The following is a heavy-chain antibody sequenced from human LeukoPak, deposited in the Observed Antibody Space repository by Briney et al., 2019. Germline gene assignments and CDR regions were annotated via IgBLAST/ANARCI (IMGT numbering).Heavy chain of an antibody. V-gene: IGHV7-4-1*02. CDR3: ARDKFWGEAARPPEAFDI. CDR1: GYTFTSYA. J-gene: IGHJ3*02. CDR2: INTNTGNP. Sequence: ASVKVSCKASGYTFTSYAMNWVRQAPGQGLEWMGWINTNTGNPTYAQGFTGRFVFSLDTSVSTAYLQISSLKAEDTAVYYCARDKFWGEAARPPEAFDIWGQGTMVTVSS. D-gene: IGHD6-6*01.